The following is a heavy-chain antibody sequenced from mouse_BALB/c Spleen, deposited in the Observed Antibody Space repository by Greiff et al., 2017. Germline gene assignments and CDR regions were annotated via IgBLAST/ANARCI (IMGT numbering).Heavy chain of an antibody. CDR1: GFTFSSFG. D-gene: IGHD2-4*01. CDR2: ISSGSSTI. V-gene: IGHV5-17*02. J-gene: IGHJ3*01. CDR3: ASGDYDGFAY. Sequence: EVQVVESGGGLVQPGGSRKLSCAASGFTFSSFGMHWVRQAPEKGLEWVAYISSGSSTIYYADTVKGRFTISRDNPKNTLFLQMTSLRSEDTAMYYCASGDYDGFAYWGQGTLVTVSA.